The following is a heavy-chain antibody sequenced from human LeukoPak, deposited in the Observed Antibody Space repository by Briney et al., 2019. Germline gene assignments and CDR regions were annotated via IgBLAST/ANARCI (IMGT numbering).Heavy chain of an antibody. CDR2: ISAYNGNT. CDR1: GYTFTSYG. V-gene: IGHV1-18*01. D-gene: IGHD2-2*01. J-gene: IGHJ5*02. CDR3: ARDASGTMPWNWFDP. Sequence: GASVKVSCKASGYTFTSYGISWVRQAPGQGLERMGWISAYNGNTNYAQKLQGRVTMTTDTSTSTAYMELRSLRSDDTAVYYCARDASGTMPWNWFDPWGQGTLVTVSS.